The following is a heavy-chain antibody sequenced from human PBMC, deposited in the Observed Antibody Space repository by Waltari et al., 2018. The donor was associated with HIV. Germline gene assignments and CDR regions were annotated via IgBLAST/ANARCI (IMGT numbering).Heavy chain of an antibody. D-gene: IGHD3-10*01. J-gene: IGHJ3*01. CDR1: GVSIGSYY. Sequence: GPQLVKPSETLSLTCDVSGVSIGSYYWNWIRKSPGKGLEWIGYVYFDGNTNYNPSFESRVSISVDTSKNRFSLKLKSVTTADTAVYYCAKDRGNFQESGSIGDVFDVWGQGTMVTVSS. CDR3: AKDRGNFQESGSIGDVFDV. V-gene: IGHV4-59*01. CDR2: VYFDGNT.